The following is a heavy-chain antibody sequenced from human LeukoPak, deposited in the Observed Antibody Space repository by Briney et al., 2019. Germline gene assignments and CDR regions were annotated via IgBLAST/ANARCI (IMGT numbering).Heavy chain of an antibody. CDR1: GFTFSSYS. D-gene: IGHD3-22*01. CDR3: AKDGGDYYDSSGYYPFDY. Sequence: GTLRLSCAASGFTFSSYSMNWVRQAPGQGLEWVSYISSSNSTTYYEDPVKGRFTTSRDNSKKTLYLQMNSLRAEDTAVYYCAKDGGDYYDSSGYYPFDYWGQGTLVTVSS. V-gene: IGHV3-48*01. J-gene: IGHJ4*02. CDR2: ISSSNSTT.